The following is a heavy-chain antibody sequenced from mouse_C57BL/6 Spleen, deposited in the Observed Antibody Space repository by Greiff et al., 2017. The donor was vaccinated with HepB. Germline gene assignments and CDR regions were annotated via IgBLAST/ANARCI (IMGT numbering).Heavy chain of an antibody. CDR1: GYSITSGYY. V-gene: IGHV3-6*01. CDR3: ARGGSTMVPYFDY. D-gene: IGHD2-1*01. J-gene: IGHJ2*01. Sequence: ESGPGLVKPSQSLSLTCSVTGYSITSGYYWNWIRQFPGNKLEWMGYISYDGSNNYNPSLKNRISITRDTSKNQFFLKLNSVTTEDTATYYCARGGSTMVPYFDYWGQGTTLTVSS. CDR2: ISYDGSN.